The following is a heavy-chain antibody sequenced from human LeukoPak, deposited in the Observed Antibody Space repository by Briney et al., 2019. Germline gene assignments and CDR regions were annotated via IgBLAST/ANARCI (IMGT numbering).Heavy chain of an antibody. Sequence: PGGSLRLSCAASGFTFSDYYMSWIRQAPGRGLEWVSYISSSGSTIYYADSVKGRFTISRDNAKNSLYLQMNSLRAEDTAVYYCASGSIAAAYFDYWGQGTLVTVSS. CDR3: ASGSIAAAYFDY. CDR2: ISSSGSTI. J-gene: IGHJ4*02. CDR1: GFTFSDYY. D-gene: IGHD6-13*01. V-gene: IGHV3-11*01.